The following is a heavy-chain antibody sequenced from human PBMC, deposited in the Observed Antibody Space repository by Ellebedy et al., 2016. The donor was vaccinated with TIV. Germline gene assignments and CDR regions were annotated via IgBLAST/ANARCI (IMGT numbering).Heavy chain of an antibody. CDR3: ARRSRGPSYYFDY. CDR1: GFIFSSYY. J-gene: IGHJ4*02. V-gene: IGHV3-48*03. D-gene: IGHD3-10*01. CDR2: ISGSGGMM. Sequence: PGGSLRLSCVASGFIFSSYYMTWVRQAPGKGLEWISYISGSGGMMDYADSVKGRFTISRDNAKNSLYLQLSSLRAEDTAVYYCARRSRGPSYYFDYWGQGALVTVSS.